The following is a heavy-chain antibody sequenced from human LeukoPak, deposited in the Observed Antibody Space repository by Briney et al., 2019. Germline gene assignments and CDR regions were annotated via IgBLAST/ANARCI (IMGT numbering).Heavy chain of an antibody. CDR3: AKDVNVGGDYFDY. V-gene: IGHV3-30*02. CDR2: IRYDGSIK. CDR1: GFTFSSYS. D-gene: IGHD3-10*01. Sequence: PGGSLRLSYAASGFTFSSYSMNWVRLAPGKGLEWVAFIRYDGSIKYYVDSVKGRFTVSRDNSKNTLYLQMNSLRAEDTAVYYCAKDVNVGGDYFDYWGQGTLVTVSS. J-gene: IGHJ4*02.